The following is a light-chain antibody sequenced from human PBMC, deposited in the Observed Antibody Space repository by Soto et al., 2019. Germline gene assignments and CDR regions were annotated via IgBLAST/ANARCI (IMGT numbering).Light chain of an antibody. V-gene: IGKV3-15*01. J-gene: IGKJ1*01. Sequence: EIVMTQSPATLSVSPGERATLSCRASQSVGSNLAWYQQKPGQAPRLLMYGASTMSTGIPARFSGSGSGAECTLTISSLQSEDFAVYYCHQYNNRPPWTFGQGTKVEIK. CDR2: GAS. CDR3: HQYNNRPPWT. CDR1: QSVGSN.